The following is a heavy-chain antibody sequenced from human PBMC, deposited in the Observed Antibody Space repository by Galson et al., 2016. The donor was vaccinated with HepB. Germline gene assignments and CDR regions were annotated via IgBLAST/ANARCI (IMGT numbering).Heavy chain of an antibody. CDR2: IYYSGST. Sequence: ETLSLTCTVSGGSISSYYWNRIRQPPGKGLEWIGYIYYSGSTYYNPSLKSRVTMSVDTSKNQFSLKLNSVTAADTAVYYCARQIVVVVAATRGVDWFDPWGQGTLVTVSS. CDR3: ARQIVVVVAATRGVDWFDP. D-gene: IGHD2-15*01. CDR1: GGSISSYY. J-gene: IGHJ5*02. V-gene: IGHV4-59*04.